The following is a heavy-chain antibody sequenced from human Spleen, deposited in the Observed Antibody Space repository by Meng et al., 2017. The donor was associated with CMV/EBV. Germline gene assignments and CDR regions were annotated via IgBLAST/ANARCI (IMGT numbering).Heavy chain of an antibody. CDR1: GNTLTELS. J-gene: IGHJ6*02. CDR2: FDPEDGET. D-gene: IGHD5-18*01. V-gene: IGHV1-24*01. Sequence: ASVKVSCKVSGNTLTELSTHWVRQAPGKGLEWMGGFDPEDGETIYAQKFQGRVTMTEDTSTDTAYMELSSLRSEDTAVYYCATVGYSHPAPYYYGMDVWGQGTTVTVSS. CDR3: ATVGYSHPAPYYYGMDV.